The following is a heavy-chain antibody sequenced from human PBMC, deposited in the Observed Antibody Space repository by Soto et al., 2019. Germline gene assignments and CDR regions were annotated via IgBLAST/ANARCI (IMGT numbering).Heavy chain of an antibody. CDR2: IVVGSGNT. J-gene: IGHJ6*04. V-gene: IGHV1-58*01. D-gene: IGHD2-2*02. CDR1: GFTITSSA. CDR3: AADWYCSSTSCYSKYYHYGILV. Sequence: SEKVACKASGFTITSSAVQWVRQARGQRLEWIGWIVVGSGNTNYAQKFQERVTITRDMSTSTAYMELSSLRSEDTAAYYWAADWYCSSTSCYSKYYHYGILVCRKATTVTVAS.